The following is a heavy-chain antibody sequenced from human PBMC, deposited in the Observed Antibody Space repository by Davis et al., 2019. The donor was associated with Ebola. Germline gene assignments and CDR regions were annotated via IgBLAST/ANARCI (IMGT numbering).Heavy chain of an antibody. J-gene: IGHJ6*04. D-gene: IGHD6-6*01. CDR2: TSYDGSYK. CDR1: GFTFSSYG. CDR3: ARGTHGGSSSGWVYYYYGMDV. V-gene: IGHV3-33*05. Sequence: GESLKISCAASGFTFSSYGMHWVRQAPGKGLEWVAFTSYDGSYKYYADSVKGRFTISRDNAKNSLYLQMNSLRDEDTAVYYCARGTHGGSSSGWVYYYYGMDVWGKGTTVTVSS.